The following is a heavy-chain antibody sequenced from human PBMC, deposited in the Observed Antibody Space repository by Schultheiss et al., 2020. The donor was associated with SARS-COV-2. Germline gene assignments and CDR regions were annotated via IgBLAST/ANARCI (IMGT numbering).Heavy chain of an antibody. CDR3: ATPVLRFLGLDY. D-gene: IGHD3-3*01. J-gene: IGHJ4*02. Sequence: ASVKVSCKASGGTFTGYYMHWVRQAPGQGLEWMGWINPNSGGTNYAQKFQGRVTMTRDTSISTAYMELSRLRSDDTAVYYCATPVLRFLGLDYWGQGTLVTVSS. CDR1: GGTFTGYY. V-gene: IGHV1-2*02. CDR2: INPNSGGT.